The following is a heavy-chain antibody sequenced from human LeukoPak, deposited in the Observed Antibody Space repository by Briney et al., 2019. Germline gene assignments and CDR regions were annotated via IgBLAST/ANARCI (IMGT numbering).Heavy chain of an antibody. Sequence: PGGSLRLSCAASGFTFSSYWMHWVRQAPGKGPVWVSRINPDGSTTSYADSVKGRFTISRDNAKNTLSLQMNSLRVEDTTVYYCARGRIGGSSAFDYWGQGILVTVSS. J-gene: IGHJ4*02. CDR3: ARGRIGGSSAFDY. CDR2: INPDGSTT. D-gene: IGHD1-26*01. V-gene: IGHV3-74*01. CDR1: GFTFSSYW.